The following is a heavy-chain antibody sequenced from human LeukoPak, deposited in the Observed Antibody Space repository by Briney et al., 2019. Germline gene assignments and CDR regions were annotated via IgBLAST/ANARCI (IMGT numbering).Heavy chain of an antibody. D-gene: IGHD1-26*01. V-gene: IGHV4-30-4*01. J-gene: IGHJ5*02. CDR1: GGSISSGEFY. Sequence: PSQTLSLTCTVSGGSISSGEFYWSWIRQPPGKGLEWIGYIYYSGSTYYSPSLKSRVAISVDTSKNQFSLKLSSVTAADTAIYDCARGRGWSTGCWFDPWGQGTLVTVSS. CDR2: IYYSGST. CDR3: ARGRGWSTGCWFDP.